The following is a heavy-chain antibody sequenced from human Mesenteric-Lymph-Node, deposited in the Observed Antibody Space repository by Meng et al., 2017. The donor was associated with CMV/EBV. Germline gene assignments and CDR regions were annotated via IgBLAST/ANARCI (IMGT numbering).Heavy chain of an antibody. CDR3: GRSGLEWSNLDPFPDGY. CDR1: GFTFSSYA. CDR2: ISGSGGST. Sequence: GESLKISCAASGFTFSSYAMSWVRQAPGKGLEWVSAISGSGGSTYYADSVKGRFTISRDNSKTTLYLQMYSLRAEDTAVYYCGRSGLEWSNLDPFPDGYWGQGTLVTVSS. D-gene: IGHD3-3*01. V-gene: IGHV3-23*01. J-gene: IGHJ4*02.